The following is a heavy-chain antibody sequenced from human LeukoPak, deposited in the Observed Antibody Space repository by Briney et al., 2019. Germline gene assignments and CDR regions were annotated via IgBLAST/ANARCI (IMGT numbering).Heavy chain of an antibody. CDR1: GFTFSSYA. J-gene: IGHJ5*02. CDR3: AKLGNGNVWGTYRDNWFDP. D-gene: IGHD3-16*02. V-gene: IGHV3-23*01. CDR2: ISGSGGST. Sequence: PGGSLRLSCAASGFTFSSYAMGWVRQAPGKGLEWVSAISGSGGSTYYADSVKGRFTISRDNSKNTLYLQMNSLRAEDTAVYYCAKLGNGNVWGTYRDNWFDPWGQGTLVTVSS.